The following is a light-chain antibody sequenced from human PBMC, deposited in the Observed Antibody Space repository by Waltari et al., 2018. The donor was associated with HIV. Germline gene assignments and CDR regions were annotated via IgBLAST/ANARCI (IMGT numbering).Light chain of an antibody. V-gene: IGKV3-15*01. CDR1: PSVSSN. J-gene: IGKJ3*01. CDR3: QQYNNWPPLFT. Sequence: EIVLTQSPATLSVSPGERATLPCRASPSVSSNLAWYQQKPGQAPRLPIYGASTRATGIPARFSGSGSGTEFTLTISSLQSEDFAVYYCQQYNNWPPLFTFGPGTKVDIK. CDR2: GAS.